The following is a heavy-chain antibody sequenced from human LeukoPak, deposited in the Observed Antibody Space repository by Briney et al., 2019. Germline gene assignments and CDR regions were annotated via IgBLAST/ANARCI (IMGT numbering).Heavy chain of an antibody. CDR1: GGPNRSYN. CDR2: IYYSGSS. D-gene: IGHD6-13*01. CDR3: ARDTTTYSSSWPDAFDI. J-gene: IGHJ3*02. Sequence: SETLSLTRTVPGGPNRSYNRIWIRQPPGKGLDWLGIIYYSGSSNYYPSLKSRVTISVGTSKNQFSLKLSSVTAADTAVYYCARDTTTYSSSWPDAFDIWGQGTMVTVSS. V-gene: IGHV4-59*01.